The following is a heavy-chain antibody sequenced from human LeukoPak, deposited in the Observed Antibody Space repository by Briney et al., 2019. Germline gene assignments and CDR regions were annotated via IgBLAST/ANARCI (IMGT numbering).Heavy chain of an antibody. Sequence: GGSLRLSCAASGFTLSNHWMIWVRQAPGKGLECVANIKQDGTEKYYLDSVKGRFTISRDNAKNSLYLQMNSLRAEDTAVYYCARDSAGQQLVSLWGQGTLVTVSS. J-gene: IGHJ4*02. CDR3: ARDSAGQQLVSL. V-gene: IGHV3-7*03. CDR2: IKQDGTEK. D-gene: IGHD6-13*01. CDR1: GFTLSNHW.